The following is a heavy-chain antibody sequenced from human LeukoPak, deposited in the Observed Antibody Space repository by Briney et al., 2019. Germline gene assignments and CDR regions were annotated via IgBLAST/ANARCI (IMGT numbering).Heavy chain of an antibody. J-gene: IGHJ4*02. Sequence: GASVTVSCTSSGGTFIMYAISWVRQAPGQGLEWMGGIIPIVGTATYAQKFQGRVTITADESTSTAYMELSRLRSEDTAFYYCARDHEVATIRYFDYWGQGTLVTVSS. D-gene: IGHD5-24*01. CDR3: ARDHEVATIRYFDY. CDR2: IIPIVGTA. V-gene: IGHV1-69*01. CDR1: GGTFIMYA.